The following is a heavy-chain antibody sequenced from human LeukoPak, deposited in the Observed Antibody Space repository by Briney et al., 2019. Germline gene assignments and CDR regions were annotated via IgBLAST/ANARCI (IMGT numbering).Heavy chain of an antibody. CDR2: ISSSSSYI. J-gene: IGHJ4*02. CDR3: ARDCSSTSCDTDY. D-gene: IGHD2-2*01. CDR1: GFIFRDST. Sequence: PGGSLRLSCVGSGFIFRDSTMNWVRQAPGKGLEWVSSISSSSSYIYYADSVKGRFTISRDNAKNSLYLQMNSLRAEDTAVYYCARDCSSTSCDTDYWGQGTLVTVSS. V-gene: IGHV3-21*01.